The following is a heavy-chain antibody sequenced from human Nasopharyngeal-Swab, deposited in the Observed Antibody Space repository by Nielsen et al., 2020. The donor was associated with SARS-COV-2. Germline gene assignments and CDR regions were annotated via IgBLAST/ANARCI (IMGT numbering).Heavy chain of an antibody. D-gene: IGHD4-17*01. V-gene: IGHV6-1*01. J-gene: IGHJ6*03. CDR3: ARARGAYGDYYYYYYTDV. CDR1: GDSVSSSSAA. CDR2: TYYRSKWYN. Sequence: SQTLSLTCAISGDSVSSSSAAWNWIRQSPSRCLEWLGRTYYRSKWYNDYAVSVKSRLTINPDTSKNQFSLHLNSVTPEDTAVYYCARARGAYGDYYYYYYTDVWGKGTTVTVSS.